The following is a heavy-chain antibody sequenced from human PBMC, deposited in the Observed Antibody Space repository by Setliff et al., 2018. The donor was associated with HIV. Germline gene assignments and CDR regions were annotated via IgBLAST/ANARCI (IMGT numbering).Heavy chain of an antibody. D-gene: IGHD3-3*01. CDR3: ARTPYDFWSGHIDY. CDR1: GGSISSSSYY. J-gene: IGHJ4*02. Sequence: SQTLSLTCTVSGGSISSSSYYWGWTRQPPGKGLEWIGSIYYSGSTYYNPSLKSRVTISVDMSKNQFSLKLSSVTAADTAVYYCARTPYDFWSGHIDYWGQGTLVTVSS. V-gene: IGHV4-39*01. CDR2: IYYSGST.